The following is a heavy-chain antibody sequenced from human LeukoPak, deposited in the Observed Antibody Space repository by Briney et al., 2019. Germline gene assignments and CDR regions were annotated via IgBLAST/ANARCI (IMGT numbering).Heavy chain of an antibody. CDR2: ISWNSGSI. Sequence: GGSLRLSCAASGFTFDDYAMHWVRQAPGKGLEWVSGISWNSGSIGYADSVKGRFTISRDNAKNSLYLQMNSLRAEDTALCYCAKDISAAGSGDYWGQGTLVTVSS. D-gene: IGHD6-13*01. CDR1: GFTFDDYA. J-gene: IGHJ4*02. CDR3: AKDISAAGSGDY. V-gene: IGHV3-9*01.